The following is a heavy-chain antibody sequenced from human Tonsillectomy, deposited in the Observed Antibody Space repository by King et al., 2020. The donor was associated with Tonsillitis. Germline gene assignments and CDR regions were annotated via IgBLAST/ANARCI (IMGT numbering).Heavy chain of an antibody. CDR1: GFTFSSYA. CDR3: AKDYSNLFSVYYYYGIDV. J-gene: IGHJ6*02. D-gene: IGHD4-11*01. V-gene: IGHV3-23*04. Sequence: VQLVESGGGLVQPGGSLRLSCAASGFTFSSYAMNWVRQAPGKGLEWVSAISGSGGSTYYADSVKGRFTISRDNSKNTLYLQMNSLRAEDTAVYYCAKDYSNLFSVYYYYGIDVWGQGTTVTVSS. CDR2: ISGSGGST.